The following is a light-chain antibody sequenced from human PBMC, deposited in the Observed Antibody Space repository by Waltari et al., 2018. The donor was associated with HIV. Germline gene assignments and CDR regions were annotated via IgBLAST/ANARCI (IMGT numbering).Light chain of an antibody. Sequence: DIVMTQSPESLAVSLGERATITCTSSRTVLYSSDNQNYLAWYLQRPGQSPRVLLFWASTRAFGVPNRFSGSGSGTDFSLTLSSLQADDVGIYYCQQYYTVPPTFGGGTKVEI. CDR3: QQYYTVPPT. J-gene: IGKJ4*01. CDR2: WAS. CDR1: RTVLYSSDNQNY. V-gene: IGKV4-1*01.